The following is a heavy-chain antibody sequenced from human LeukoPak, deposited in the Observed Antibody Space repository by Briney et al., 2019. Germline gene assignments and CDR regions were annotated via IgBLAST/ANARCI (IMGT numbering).Heavy chain of an antibody. CDR3: ARVSRMITFGGVSDWFDP. D-gene: IGHD3-16*01. Sequence: GGSLRLSCAASGFTVSSNYMSWVRQAPGKGLEWVSVIYSGGSTYYADSVKGRFTISRDNSKNTLYLQVNSLRAEDTAVYYCARVSRMITFGGVSDWFDPWGQGTLVTVSS. J-gene: IGHJ5*02. CDR1: GFTVSSNY. CDR2: IYSGGST. V-gene: IGHV3-53*01.